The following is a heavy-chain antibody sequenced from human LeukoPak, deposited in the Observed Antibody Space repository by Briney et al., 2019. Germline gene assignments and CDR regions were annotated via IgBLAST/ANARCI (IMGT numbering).Heavy chain of an antibody. D-gene: IGHD4-17*01. CDR1: GFTFSNYA. J-gene: IGHJ1*01. V-gene: IGHV3-23*01. CDR2: IRGSGRHT. CDR3: ARDPNGDYIGAFDFQR. Sequence: GGSLRLSCVASGFTFSNYAMMWVRRTQDKRLEWVSAIRGSGRHTFYADSVKGRFTISRDNFKNTLYLQMNSLRADDSAVYYCARDPNGDYIGAFDFQRWGLGTLVTVSS.